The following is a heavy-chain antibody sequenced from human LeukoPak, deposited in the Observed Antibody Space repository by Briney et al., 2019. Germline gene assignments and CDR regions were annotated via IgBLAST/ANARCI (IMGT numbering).Heavy chain of an antibody. CDR3: ARACSSTSCYTGGDY. CDR2: ISSSGSTI. V-gene: IGHV3-48*03. J-gene: IGHJ4*02. Sequence: PGGSLRLSCAASGFTFSSYEMNWVRQAPGKGLEWVSYISSSGSTIYYADSVKGRFTISRDNSKNTLYLQMYSLRAEDTAVYYCARACSSTSCYTGGDYWGQGTLVTVSS. CDR1: GFTFSSYE. D-gene: IGHD2-2*02.